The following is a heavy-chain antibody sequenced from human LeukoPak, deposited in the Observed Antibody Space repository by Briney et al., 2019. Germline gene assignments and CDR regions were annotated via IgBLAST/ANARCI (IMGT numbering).Heavy chain of an antibody. D-gene: IGHD3-22*01. CDR2: IYYSGST. CDR3: ARQDSSGYLDY. V-gene: IGHV4-59*08. J-gene: IGHJ4*02. CDR1: GGSISSYY. Sequence: SETLSLTCTVSGGSISSYYWSWIRQPPGKGLEWIGYIYYSGSTNYNPSLKSRVTISVDTSKNQFSLKLSSVTAADTAMYYCARQDSSGYLDYWGQGTLVTVSS.